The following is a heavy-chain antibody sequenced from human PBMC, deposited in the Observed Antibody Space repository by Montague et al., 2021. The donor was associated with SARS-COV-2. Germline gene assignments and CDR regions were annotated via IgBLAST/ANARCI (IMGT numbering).Heavy chain of an antibody. CDR3: ARELGYDSSGYYAYFDY. Sequence: SETLSLTCTVSGGSISRYYWSWIQQPPGKGLEWIGYIDYSGSTKYNPSLKSRVTISVDTSKNQFSLKLNSVTAADTAVYYCARELGYDSSGYYAYFDYWGQGTLVTVSS. CDR2: IDYSGST. CDR1: GGSISRYY. V-gene: IGHV4-59*13. D-gene: IGHD3-22*01. J-gene: IGHJ4*02.